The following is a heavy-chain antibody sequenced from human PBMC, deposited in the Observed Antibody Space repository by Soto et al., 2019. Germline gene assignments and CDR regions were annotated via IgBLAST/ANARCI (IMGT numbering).Heavy chain of an antibody. CDR2: IIGSGGSS. Sequence: PGGSRRLPCAASGLPFRIYAKSVFLHSPVTWLDLFSVIIGSGGSSDYFDSVNCRFTISKYNSXHTLYLQMNSLRAEDTAVYYFARYGSRXYGHGDYLADWXXGPXVPV. CDR1: GLPFRIYA. J-gene: IGHJ4*02. D-gene: IGHD5-18*01. CDR3: ARYGSRXYGHGDYLAD. V-gene: IGHV3-23*01.